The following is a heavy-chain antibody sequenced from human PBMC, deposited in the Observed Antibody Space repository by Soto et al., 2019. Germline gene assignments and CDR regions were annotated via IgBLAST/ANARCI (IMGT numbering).Heavy chain of an antibody. J-gene: IGHJ3*02. V-gene: IGHV1-2*02. CDR2: INPNCGGT. D-gene: IGHD2-21*02. Sequence: VSVKVSCKGCGYTFTGYYMQWVRQAPGQGLEWMGWINPNCGGTNHAQKFQGRVTMNRDTSISTAYMELSRLRSDDTAVYYCARVVVVTAIRHDAFHIWGQGTMLTVSS. CDR3: ARVVVVTAIRHDAFHI. CDR1: GYTFTGYY.